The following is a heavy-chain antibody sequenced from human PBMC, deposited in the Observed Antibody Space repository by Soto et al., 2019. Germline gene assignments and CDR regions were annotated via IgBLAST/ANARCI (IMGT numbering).Heavy chain of an antibody. Sequence: QVQLQESGPGLVKPSQTLSLTCTVSGGSISSGGYYWSWIRQHPGKGLEWIGYIYYSGSTYYNPSLKSRVTISVDTSKNQFSLKLSSVTAADTAVYYCARDRPHYGSGSYTVESLDYWCQGTLVTVSS. V-gene: IGHV4-31*03. J-gene: IGHJ4*02. CDR1: GGSISSGGYY. CDR3: ARDRPHYGSGSYTVESLDY. D-gene: IGHD3-10*01. CDR2: IYYSGST.